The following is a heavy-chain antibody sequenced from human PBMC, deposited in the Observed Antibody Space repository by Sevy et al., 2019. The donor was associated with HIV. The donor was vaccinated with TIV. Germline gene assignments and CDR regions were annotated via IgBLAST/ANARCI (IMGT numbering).Heavy chain of an antibody. Sequence: GGSLRLSCAASGFTFSSYSMNWVRQAPGKGLEWVSSISSSSSYIYYADSVKGRFTMSRDNAKNSLYLQMNSLRAEDTAVYYCARENGLYGDYVFGLDYWGQGTLVTVSS. CDR3: ARENGLYGDYVFGLDY. D-gene: IGHD4-17*01. CDR1: GFTFSSYS. V-gene: IGHV3-21*01. J-gene: IGHJ4*02. CDR2: ISSSSSYI.